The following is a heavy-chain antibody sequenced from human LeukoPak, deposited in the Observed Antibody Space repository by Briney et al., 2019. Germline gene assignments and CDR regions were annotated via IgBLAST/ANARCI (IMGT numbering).Heavy chain of an antibody. J-gene: IGHJ4*02. D-gene: IGHD6-13*01. CDR3: ATQQQLEGLFDY. Sequence: GGSLRLSCAASGFTFSDAWMSWVRQAPGKGLEWVGRFKTKADGGTTDYAAPVKGRFTISRDDSKNMLYLQMNSLKTEDTAVYYCATQQQLEGLFDYWGQGTLVTVSS. CDR1: GFTFSDAW. V-gene: IGHV3-15*01. CDR2: FKTKADGGTT.